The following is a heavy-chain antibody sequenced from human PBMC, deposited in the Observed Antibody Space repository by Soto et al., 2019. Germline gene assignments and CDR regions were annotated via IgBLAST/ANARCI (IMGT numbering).Heavy chain of an antibody. D-gene: IGHD2-15*01. Sequence: PGGSLRLSCAASGFSFRSHGMHWVRQAPGKGLEWVANIKEDGSEKHYVDSVKGRFTISRDNAKNSLYLQMNSLRVEDTAVYFCSRDVVVGAKALNYWGQGALVTVSS. J-gene: IGHJ4*02. CDR3: SRDVVVGAKALNY. CDR1: GFSFRSHG. V-gene: IGHV3-7*01. CDR2: IKEDGSEK.